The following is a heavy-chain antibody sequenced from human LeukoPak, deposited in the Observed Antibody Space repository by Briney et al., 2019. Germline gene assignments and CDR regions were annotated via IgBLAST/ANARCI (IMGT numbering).Heavy chain of an antibody. V-gene: IGHV1-69*01. CDR2: IIPKFGTV. CDR1: GGTFSRYS. Sequence: GSSVKVSCKASGGTFSRYSINWVRQVPGQGLEWMGGIIPKFGTVKYAHKFQGRVTTTPDESTSTAYLDLSAQTTDDSALYYYARGGDGYNSVFHSFDLWGHGTMVTVSS. D-gene: IGHD5-24*01. CDR3: ARGGDGYNSVFHSFDL. J-gene: IGHJ3*01.